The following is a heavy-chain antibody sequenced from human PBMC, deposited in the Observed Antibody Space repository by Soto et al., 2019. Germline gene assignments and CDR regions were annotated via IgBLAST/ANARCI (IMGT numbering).Heavy chain of an antibody. CDR1: GFTFDDYA. CDR3: AKPPLNPYYYYMDV. V-gene: IGHV3-9*01. Sequence: GGSLRLSCAASGFTFDDYAMHWVRQAPGKGLEWVSGISWNSGSIGYADSVKGRFTISRDNAKNSLYLQMNSLRAEDTALYYCAKPPLNPYYYYMDVWGKGTTVTVSS. CDR2: ISWNSGSI. J-gene: IGHJ6*03.